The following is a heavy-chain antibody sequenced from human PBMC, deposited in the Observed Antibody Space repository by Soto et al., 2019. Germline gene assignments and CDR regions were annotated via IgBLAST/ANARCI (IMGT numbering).Heavy chain of an antibody. D-gene: IGHD6-19*01. V-gene: IGHV4-34*01. CDR1: GGSFNGFY. Sequence: SETLSLTCAVYGGSFNGFYWGWIRQPPGKGLEWIGEISHSGNTNYNPSLKSRVTISVDTSKNQFSLKLSSVTAADTAVYYCARGQKAVATFYYSYGMDVWGQGTTVTVSS. CDR2: ISHSGNT. J-gene: IGHJ6*02. CDR3: ARGQKAVATFYYSYGMDV.